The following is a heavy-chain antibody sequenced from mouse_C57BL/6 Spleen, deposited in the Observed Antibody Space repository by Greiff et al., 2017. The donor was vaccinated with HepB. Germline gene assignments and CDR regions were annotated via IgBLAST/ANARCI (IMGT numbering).Heavy chain of an antibody. V-gene: IGHV1-4*01. CDR3: ARGWPYAMDY. D-gene: IGHD1-1*02. CDR2: INPSSGYT. J-gene: IGHJ4*01. Sequence: VQRVESGAELARPGASVKMSCKASGYTFTSYTMHWVKQRPGQGLEWIGYINPSSGYTKYNQKFKDKATLTADKSSSTAYMQLSSLTSEDSAVYYCARGWPYAMDYWGQGTSVTVSS. CDR1: GYTFTSYT.